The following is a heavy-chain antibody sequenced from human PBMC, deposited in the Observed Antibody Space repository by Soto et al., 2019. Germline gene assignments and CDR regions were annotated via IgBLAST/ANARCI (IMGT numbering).Heavy chain of an antibody. CDR2: IFSNDEK. V-gene: IGHV2-26*01. CDR3: ARIHQLRGLVAYYYYGMDV. CDR1: GFSLSNARMG. J-gene: IGHJ6*02. D-gene: IGHD1-7*01. Sequence: QVTLKESGPVLVKPTETLTLTCTVSGFSLSNARMGVSWIRQPPGKALEWLAHIFSNDEKSYSTSLKSRLTISKDTPKRQVVLTMTNMDHVDTATYYCARIHQLRGLVAYYYYGMDVWGQGTTVTVSS.